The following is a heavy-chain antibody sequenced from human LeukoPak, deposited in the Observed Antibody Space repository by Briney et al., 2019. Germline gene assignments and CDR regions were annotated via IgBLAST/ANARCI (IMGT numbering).Heavy chain of an antibody. CDR2: IDYSATT. D-gene: IGHD2-2*03. J-gene: IGHJ6*04. CDR3: ARDRAGYRSSNSCYQYYYGMDV. CDR1: GRSISRGGYY. Sequence: PSQTLSLTCTVSGRSISRGGYYSSWIRPPPRKGLEWIGSIDYSATTYYNPSLKSRLIRSVDTSKDQFSLKLSSLTAADTAVYYSARDRAGYRSSNSCYQYYYGMDVWGKGATVTVS. V-gene: IGHV4-31*03.